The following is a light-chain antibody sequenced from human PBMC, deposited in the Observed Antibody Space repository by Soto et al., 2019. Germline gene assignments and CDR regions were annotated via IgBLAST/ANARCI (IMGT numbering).Light chain of an antibody. J-gene: IGKJ1*01. CDR2: AAS. CDR1: QSISNY. CDR3: QQSYSTPRT. V-gene: IGKV1-39*01. Sequence: DLQMTQSPSSLSASVGDRVTITCRASQSISNYLNWYQQKPGKAPKLLIYAASSLQGGVPSRFSGSGSGTDFTLTISSLQPEDFATYYCQQSYSTPRTFGQGTKVEI.